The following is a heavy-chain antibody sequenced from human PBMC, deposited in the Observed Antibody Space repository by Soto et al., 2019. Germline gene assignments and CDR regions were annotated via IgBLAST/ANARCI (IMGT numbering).Heavy chain of an antibody. V-gene: IGHV4-59*01. CDR1: GAYIRGYD. CDR2: IHHSGST. D-gene: IGHD6-13*01. J-gene: IGHJ4*02. CDR3: TRGDSSSWRPHFDY. Sequence: SETLCLTCTVAGAYIRGYDWSWLRQPPGKGLEWIGFIHHSGSTNYNPSLKSRLTMSVDTSKNQFSLKLSSVTAADTAVYYCTRGDSSSWRPHFDYWGQGTLVTVSS.